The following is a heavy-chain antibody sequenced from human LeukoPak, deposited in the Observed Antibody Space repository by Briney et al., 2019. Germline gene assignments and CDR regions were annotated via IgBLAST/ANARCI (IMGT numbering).Heavy chain of an antibody. D-gene: IGHD6-13*01. J-gene: IGHJ4*02. CDR2: IYYSGST. Sequence: PSETLSLTCTVSGGSISSSSYYWGWIRQPPGKGLEWIGSIYYSGSTYYNPSLKSRVTISVDTSKNQFSLKLSSVTAADTAVYYCARRPSRCSGIAAAGTSCSRKGFDYWGQGTLVTVSS. CDR3: ARRPSRCSGIAAAGTSCSRKGFDY. CDR1: GGSISSSSYY. V-gene: IGHV4-39*07.